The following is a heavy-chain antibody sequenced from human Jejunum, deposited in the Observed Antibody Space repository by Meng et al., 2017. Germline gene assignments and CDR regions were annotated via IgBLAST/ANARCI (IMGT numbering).Heavy chain of an antibody. V-gene: IGHV4-30-4*01. CDR2: IHYIGSA. Sequence: QVQLQESGPGLVKPSQTLSLTCTVSGGSISSDDYYWSWLRQPPGKGLEWIGYIHYIGSAFYHPALKSRATVSVDTSKNQFSLELKSVTAADTAPYYCARERWEDYESRGFDSWGQGTLVTVSS. J-gene: IGHJ4*02. D-gene: IGHD3-22*01. CDR3: ARERWEDYESRGFDS. CDR1: GGSISSDDYY.